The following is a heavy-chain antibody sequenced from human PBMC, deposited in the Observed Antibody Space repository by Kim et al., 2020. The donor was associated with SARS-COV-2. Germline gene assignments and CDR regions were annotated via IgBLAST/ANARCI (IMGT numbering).Heavy chain of an antibody. CDR1: GGSISSYY. J-gene: IGHJ6*03. Sequence: SETLSLTCTVSGGSISSYYWSWIRQPPGKGLEWIGYIYYSGSTNYNPSLKSRVTISVDTSKNQFSLKLSSVTAADTAVYYCARAKRESYYYYYMDVWGKGTTVTVSS. CDR2: IYYSGST. D-gene: IGHD3-10*01. CDR3: ARAKRESYYYYYMDV. V-gene: IGHV4-59*01.